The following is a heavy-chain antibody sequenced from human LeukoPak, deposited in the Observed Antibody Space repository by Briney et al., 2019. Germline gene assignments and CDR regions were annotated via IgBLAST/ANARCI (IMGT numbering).Heavy chain of an antibody. CDR2: ISSGST. D-gene: IGHD6-19*01. CDR3: ARDLVRFGGWYDY. CDR1: GFTLSSYG. J-gene: IGHJ4*02. V-gene: IGHV3-23*01. Sequence: GASLRPSCAASGFTLSSYGMGWVRQAPGRGLEWVSAISSGSTYYADSVKGRFTISRDNSKNTVYLQMNSLRAEDTATYYCARDLVRFGGWYDYWGQGTLVTVSS.